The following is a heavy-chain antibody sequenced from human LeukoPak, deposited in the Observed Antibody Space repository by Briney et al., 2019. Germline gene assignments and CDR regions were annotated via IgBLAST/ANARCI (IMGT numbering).Heavy chain of an antibody. CDR3: ASSNGEPDY. D-gene: IGHD4-17*01. Sequence: MSGGSLRLSCAASGFTFSTYSMNWVRQAPGKGLEWVSSISSRSNYIYYADSVKGRFTVSRDNAKNSLYLQMNSLRAEDTAVYYCASSNGEPDYWGQGTLVTVSS. CDR2: ISSRSNYI. J-gene: IGHJ4*02. CDR1: GFTFSTYS. V-gene: IGHV3-21*01.